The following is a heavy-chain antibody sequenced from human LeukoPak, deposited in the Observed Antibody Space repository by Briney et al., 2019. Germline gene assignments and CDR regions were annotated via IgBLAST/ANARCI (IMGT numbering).Heavy chain of an antibody. Sequence: SGPTLVKPTQTLTLTCTFSGFSLSTSGVGVGWIRQPPGKALEWLALIYWNDDKRYSPSLKSRLTITKDTSKNQVVLTMTNMDPVDTATYYCAHSLGSPRGSGYYWPYYFDYWGQGTLVTVSS. D-gene: IGHD3-3*01. V-gene: IGHV2-5*01. CDR2: IYWNDDK. CDR3: AHSLGSPRGSGYYWPYYFDY. J-gene: IGHJ4*02. CDR1: GFSLSTSGVG.